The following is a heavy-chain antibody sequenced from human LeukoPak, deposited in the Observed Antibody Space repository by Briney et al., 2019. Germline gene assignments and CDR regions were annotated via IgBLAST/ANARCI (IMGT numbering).Heavy chain of an antibody. Sequence: GGSLRLSCTASGFTFCDYAMSWVRQAPGKGLEWVGFIRSKAYGGTTEYAASVKGRFIISRDDSRSIASLQMNSLKIEDTAVYYCARGRVTTDYWGQGTLVTVSS. V-gene: IGHV3-49*04. D-gene: IGHD2-21*02. CDR2: IRSKAYGGTT. CDR3: ARGRVTTDY. CDR1: GFTFCDYA. J-gene: IGHJ4*02.